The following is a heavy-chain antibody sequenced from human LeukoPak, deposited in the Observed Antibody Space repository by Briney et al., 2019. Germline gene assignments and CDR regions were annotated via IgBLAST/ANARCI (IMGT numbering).Heavy chain of an antibody. D-gene: IGHD6-19*01. J-gene: IGHJ4*02. CDR3: ARSYTSGGIDY. V-gene: IGHV1-18*01. Sequence: GASVKVSCKTSGYTFTSFGLSWVRQAPGQGLEWMGWISTHNGYTIYAQKLQGRVTMTTDTSTSTAYMELRSLRSDDTAVYYCARSYTSGGIDYWGQGTLVIVSS. CDR2: ISTHNGYT. CDR1: GYTFTSFG.